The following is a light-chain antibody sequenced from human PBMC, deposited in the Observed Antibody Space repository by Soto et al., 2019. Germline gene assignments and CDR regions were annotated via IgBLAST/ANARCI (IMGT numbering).Light chain of an antibody. CDR2: KSS. CDR1: QSISSW. CDR3: QQYNSYPRT. V-gene: IGKV1-5*03. J-gene: IGKJ1*01. Sequence: DIQMTQSPSTLSASVGDRVTITCRASQSISSWLAWYQQKPGKAPKLLIYKSSSLESGVPSRFSGSGSGTEFTLTISSLQPDDFETSYCQQYNSYPRTFGQGTKVELK.